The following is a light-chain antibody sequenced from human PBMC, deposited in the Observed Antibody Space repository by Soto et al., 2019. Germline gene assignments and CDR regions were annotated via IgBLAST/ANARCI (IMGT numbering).Light chain of an antibody. CDR1: SSEVGGYNY. Sequence: QSVLTQPASVSVSPGQSITISCTGTSSEVGGYNYVSWYQQHPGKAPKLMIYEVTNRPSGVSNRFSGSKSVNTASLTISGIQAEDEADYYCSSYTSSSTVVFGGGTKLTVL. J-gene: IGLJ2*01. CDR3: SSYTSSSTVV. V-gene: IGLV2-14*01. CDR2: EVT.